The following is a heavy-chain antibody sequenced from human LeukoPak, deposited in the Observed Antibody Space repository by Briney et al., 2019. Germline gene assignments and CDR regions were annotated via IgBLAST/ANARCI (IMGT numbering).Heavy chain of an antibody. V-gene: IGHV1-69*06. J-gene: IGHJ4*02. CDR3: ARGVPDLTFDY. CDR1: GGTFSSYA. CDR2: IIPIFGTA. D-gene: IGHD2-2*01. Sequence: VASVKVSCKASGGTFSSYAISWVRQAPGQGLEWMGGIIPIFGTANYAQKFQGRVTITADKSTSTAYMELSSLRSEDTAVYYCARGVPDLTFDYWGQGTLVTVSP.